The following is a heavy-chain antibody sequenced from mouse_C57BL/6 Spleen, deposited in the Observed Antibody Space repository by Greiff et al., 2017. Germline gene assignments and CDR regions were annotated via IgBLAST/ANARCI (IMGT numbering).Heavy chain of an antibody. V-gene: IGHV3-6*01. CDR1: GYSITSGYY. D-gene: IGHD1-1*01. CDR3: ASYGSIYAMDY. Sequence: EVQLVESGPGLVKPSQSLSLTCSVTGYSITSGYYWNWIRQFPGNKLEWMGYISYDGSNNYNPSLKNRISITRDTSKNQFFLKLNSVTTEDTATYYCASYGSIYAMDYWGQGTSVTVSS. CDR2: ISYDGSN. J-gene: IGHJ4*01.